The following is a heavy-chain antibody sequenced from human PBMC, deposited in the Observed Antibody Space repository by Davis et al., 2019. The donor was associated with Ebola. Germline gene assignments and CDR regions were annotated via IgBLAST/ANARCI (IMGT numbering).Heavy chain of an antibody. CDR2: IKSKSSGGAL. J-gene: IGHJ1*01. D-gene: IGHD6-13*01. CDR1: GFTFSDAW. CDR3: ATAVVAGAGNFQH. V-gene: IGHV3-15*01. Sequence: PGGSLRLSCAASGFTFSDAWMSWVRRAPGKGLEWIARIKSKSSGGALEYAAPVKGRFSISRDESKNTLYLQMNSLKTEDTAVYYCATAVVAGAGNFQHWGQGTVVTVSS.